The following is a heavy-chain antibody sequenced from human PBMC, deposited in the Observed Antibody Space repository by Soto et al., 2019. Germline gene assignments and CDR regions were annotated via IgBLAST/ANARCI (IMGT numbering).Heavy chain of an antibody. D-gene: IGHD2-15*01. CDR1: GGSISSDSFY. CDR3: ARNQPQRYCSGGTCRPAYGMDV. V-gene: IGHV4-39*01. J-gene: IGHJ6*02. Sequence: SETLSLTCTVSGGSISSDSFYWARIRQPPGMGLEWIGIIYYSGDTYYNPSLAGRLTMSVDTSNQFSLTLRSVTAADTALYYCARNQPQRYCSGGTCRPAYGMDVWGQGTTVTVSS. CDR2: IYYSGDT.